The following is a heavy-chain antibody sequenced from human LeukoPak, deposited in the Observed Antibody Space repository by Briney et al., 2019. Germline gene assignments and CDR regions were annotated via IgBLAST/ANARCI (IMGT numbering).Heavy chain of an antibody. CDR2: ISGSGGST. CDR3: TRPPNDGAYCGGDCSTFDY. D-gene: IGHD2-21*02. V-gene: IGHV3-23*01. Sequence: PGGSLRLSCAASGFTFSSYGMSWVRQAPGKGLEWVSAISGSGGSTYYADSVKGRFTISRDNSKNTLYLQMNSLKTEDTAVYYCTRPPNDGAYCGGDCSTFDYWGQGTLVTVSS. CDR1: GFTFSSYG. J-gene: IGHJ4*02.